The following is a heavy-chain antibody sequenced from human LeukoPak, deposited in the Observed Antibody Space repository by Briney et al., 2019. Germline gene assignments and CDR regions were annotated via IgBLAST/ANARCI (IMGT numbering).Heavy chain of an antibody. CDR1: GFTFSNYP. CDR3: AKGVAAGTWGTSFDF. D-gene: IGHD6-13*01. CDR2: ISYDGNYQ. Sequence: GGSLRLSCAASGFTFSNYPIHWVRQAPGKGPEWVAVISYDGNYQYYSESVKGRFTVSRDNSKNTVYLQMDSLRAEDTAVYYCAKGVAAGTWGTSFDFWGQGTLVTVSS. J-gene: IGHJ4*02. V-gene: IGHV3-30*01.